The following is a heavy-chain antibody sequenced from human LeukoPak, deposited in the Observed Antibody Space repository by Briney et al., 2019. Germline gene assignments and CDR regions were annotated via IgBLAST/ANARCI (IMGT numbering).Heavy chain of an antibody. J-gene: IGHJ1*01. CDR3: ARSPYLSSWGEYFQH. CDR1: GGSISSYY. Sequence: PSETLSLTCTVSGGSISSYYWSWVRQPPGKGLEWIGYIYYSGSTNYNPSLKSRVTISVDTSKNQFSLKLSSVTAADTAVYYCARSPYLSSWGEYFQHWGQGTLVTVSS. V-gene: IGHV4-59*01. D-gene: IGHD6-13*01. CDR2: IYYSGST.